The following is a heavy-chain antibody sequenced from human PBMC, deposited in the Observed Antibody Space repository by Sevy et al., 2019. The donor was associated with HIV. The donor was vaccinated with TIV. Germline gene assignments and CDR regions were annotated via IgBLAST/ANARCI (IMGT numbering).Heavy chain of an antibody. D-gene: IGHD1-1*01. CDR3: ARAAGRRPDWYFDL. CDR2: MYYSGST. CDR1: GGSISSSSYY. Sequence: SETLSLTCTVSGGSISSSSYYWGWIRQPPGKGLEWMGSMYYSGSTSYNPSLKSRVTISVDRSKNQFSLKLSSVTAADTAVYYCARAAGRRPDWYFDLWGRGTLVTVSS. V-gene: IGHV4-39*01. J-gene: IGHJ2*01.